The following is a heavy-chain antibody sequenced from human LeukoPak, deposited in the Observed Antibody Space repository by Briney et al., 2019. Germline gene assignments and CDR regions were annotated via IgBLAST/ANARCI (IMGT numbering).Heavy chain of an antibody. CDR2: IIPIFGTA. V-gene: IGHV1-69*06. D-gene: IGHD1-26*01. J-gene: IGHJ4*02. CDR3: ASGSYYAGTHPY. CDR1: GGTFSSYA. Sequence: GASVKVSCKASGGTFSSYAISWVRQAPGQGLEWMGGIIPIFGTANYAQKFQGRVTITADKSTSTAYMELSSLRSEDTAVYYCASGSYYAGTHPYWGQGTLVTVSS.